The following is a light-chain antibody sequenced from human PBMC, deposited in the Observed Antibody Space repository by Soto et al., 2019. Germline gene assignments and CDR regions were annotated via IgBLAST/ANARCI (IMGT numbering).Light chain of an antibody. J-gene: IGLJ2*01. CDR1: SSDVGGYNY. Sequence: QSVLTQPASVSGSPGQSITISCTGTSSDVGGYNYVSWYQQHPGKAPKLMIYEVSNRPSGVSNRFSGSKSGNTASLTISGLQAEDEADYYCSSYAGSSTVVFGAGTKLTVL. CDR3: SSYAGSSTVV. V-gene: IGLV2-14*01. CDR2: EVS.